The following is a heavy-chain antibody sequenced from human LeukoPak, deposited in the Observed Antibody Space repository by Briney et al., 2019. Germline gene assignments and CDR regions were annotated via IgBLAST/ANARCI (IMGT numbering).Heavy chain of an antibody. D-gene: IGHD1-14*01. CDR3: AKVRAETLGGRGFDY. CDR2: ISGSGGST. V-gene: IGHV3-23*01. J-gene: IGHJ4*02. CDR1: GFTFSSYA. Sequence: PGGSLRLSCAASGFTFSSYAMSWVRQAPGKGLEWVSAISGSGGSTYYADSVKGRFTISRDNSKNTLYLQMNSLRAEDMALYYCAKVRAETLGGRGFDYWGQGTLVTVSS.